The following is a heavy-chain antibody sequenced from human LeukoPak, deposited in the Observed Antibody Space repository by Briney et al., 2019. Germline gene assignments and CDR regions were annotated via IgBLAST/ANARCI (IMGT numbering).Heavy chain of an antibody. D-gene: IGHD3-10*01. CDR1: GFIVSSNY. Sequence: GGSLRLSCAASGFIVSSNYMSWVRQAPGKGLEWVSVIYSGGSTYHADSVKGRFTISRDNSKNTLYLQMNSLRAEDTAVYYCAKAPWVRGVKTYYYYMDVWGKGTTVTVSS. CDR2: IYSGGST. J-gene: IGHJ6*03. V-gene: IGHV3-53*05. CDR3: AKAPWVRGVKTYYYYMDV.